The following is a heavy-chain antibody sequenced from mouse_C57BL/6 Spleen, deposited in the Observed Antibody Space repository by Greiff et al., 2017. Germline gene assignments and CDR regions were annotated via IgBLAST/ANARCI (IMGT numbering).Heavy chain of an antibody. Sequence: QVHVKQSGAELVKPGASVKMSCKASGYTFTTYPLEWMKQNHGKSLEWIGNFHPYNDDTKYNEKFKGKATLTVEKSSSTVYLELSRLTSDDSAVYYCARRNDYDDDDGWYFDVWGTGTTVTVSS. D-gene: IGHD2-4*01. J-gene: IGHJ1*03. V-gene: IGHV1-47*01. CDR2: FHPYNDDT. CDR3: ARRNDYDDDDGWYFDV. CDR1: GYTFTTYP.